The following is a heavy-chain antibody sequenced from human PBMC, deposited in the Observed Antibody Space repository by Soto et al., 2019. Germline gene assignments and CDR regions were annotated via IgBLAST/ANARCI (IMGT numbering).Heavy chain of an antibody. D-gene: IGHD6-19*01. CDR2: IYYSGST. CDR1: GGSISRCY. J-gene: IGHJ5*02. CDR3: ARAYSSGWYDGWEFTENWFDP. Sequence: NPSETLSLTCTVSGGSISRCYWSWIRQPPGKGLEWIGYIYYSGSTNYNPSLKSRVTISVDTSTNQFSLKLSSVTAADTAVYYCARAYSSGWYDGWEFTENWFDPWGQGTLVTVSS. V-gene: IGHV4-59*01.